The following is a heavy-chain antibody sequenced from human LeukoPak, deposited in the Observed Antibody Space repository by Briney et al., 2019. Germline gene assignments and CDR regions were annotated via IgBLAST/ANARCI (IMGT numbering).Heavy chain of an antibody. CDR1: GGSISSGSYY. CDR2: IYTSGST. CDR3: ARGVHYYDSSGYYPDFDY. Sequence: SETLSLTCTVSGGSISSGSYYWSWIRQPAGKGLEWIGRIYTSGSTNYNPSLKSRVTISVDTSKNQYSLKLSSVTAADTDVYYCARGVHYYDSSGYYPDFDYWGQGTLVTVSS. D-gene: IGHD3-22*01. J-gene: IGHJ4*02. V-gene: IGHV4-61*02.